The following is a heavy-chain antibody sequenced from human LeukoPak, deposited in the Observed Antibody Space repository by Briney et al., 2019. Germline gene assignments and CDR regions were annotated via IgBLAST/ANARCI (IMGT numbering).Heavy chain of an antibody. CDR2: IRSTTYRETT. CDR3: TRGPIQLWLHNGIDV. D-gene: IGHD1-1*01. J-gene: IGHJ6*02. V-gene: IGHV3-15*01. Sequence: GGSLRLSCAASGFTFSNAWMGWARQAPGKGPEWVGFIRSTTYRETTEYAASVKGRFTISRDNSNNIVYLAMNSLRIEDTGVYYCTRGPIQLWLHNGIDVWGQGTTVTVSS. CDR1: GFTFSNAW.